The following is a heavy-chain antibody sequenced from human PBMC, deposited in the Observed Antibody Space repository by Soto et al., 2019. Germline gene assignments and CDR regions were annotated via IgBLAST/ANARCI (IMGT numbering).Heavy chain of an antibody. D-gene: IGHD3-3*01. CDR3: AKAAGYDFWSGYYTYGMDV. CDR2: ISGSGGST. J-gene: IGHJ6*02. V-gene: IGHV3-23*01. Sequence: GGSLRLSCAASGFTFSSYAMSWVRQAPGEGLEWVSAISGSGGSTYYADSVKGRFTISRDNSKNTLYLQMNSLRAEDTAVYYCAKAAGYDFWSGYYTYGMDVWGQGTTVTVSS. CDR1: GFTFSSYA.